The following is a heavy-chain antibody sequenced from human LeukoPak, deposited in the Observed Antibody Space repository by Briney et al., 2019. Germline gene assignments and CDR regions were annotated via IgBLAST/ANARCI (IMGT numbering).Heavy chain of an antibody. CDR3: ARKRMDSDAFDI. CDR2: ISSGGSTV. Sequence: GGSLRLSCAASGFTFRDHYVSWIRQAPGKGLEWVSNISSGGSTVYYADSVKGRFTNSRDNAKNSLSLQMNSLRAEDTAVYYCARKRMDSDAFDIWGQGTMVTVSS. CDR1: GFTFRDHY. J-gene: IGHJ3*02. V-gene: IGHV3-11*01. D-gene: IGHD3/OR15-3a*01.